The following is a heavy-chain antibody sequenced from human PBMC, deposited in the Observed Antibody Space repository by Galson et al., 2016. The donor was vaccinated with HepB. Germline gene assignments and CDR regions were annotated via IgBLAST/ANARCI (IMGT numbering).Heavy chain of an antibody. V-gene: IGHV2-5*02. CDR3: AHSSSYSFFFEE. Sequence: PALVKPTQTLTLTCTFSGFSLSSNGVGVGWIRLPPGKALEWLALIYRDDDDDKYSPAVKDGLTITKDTSKNQVVLTMTNMDPVDTATYYCAHSSSYSFFFEEWGQGTQVTVSS. J-gene: IGHJ4*02. CDR1: GFSLSSNGVG. D-gene: IGHD2-15*01. CDR2: IYRDDDD.